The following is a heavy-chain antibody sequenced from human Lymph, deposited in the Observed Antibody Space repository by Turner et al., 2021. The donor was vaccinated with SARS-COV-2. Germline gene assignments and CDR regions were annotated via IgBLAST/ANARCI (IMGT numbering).Heavy chain of an antibody. CDR1: GYTFTSYA. CDR2: INAGNGNT. J-gene: IGHJ4*02. V-gene: IGHV1-3*01. CDR3: ARGKSPLLRFLEWLLSLDY. Sequence: QVQLVQSGAEVKKPGASVKVSCKASGYTFTSYAMHWVRKAPGQRLEWMGWINAGNGNTKYSQKFQGRVTITRDTSASTAYMELSSLSSEDTAVYYCARGKSPLLRFLEWLLSLDYWGQGTLVTVSS. D-gene: IGHD3-3*01.